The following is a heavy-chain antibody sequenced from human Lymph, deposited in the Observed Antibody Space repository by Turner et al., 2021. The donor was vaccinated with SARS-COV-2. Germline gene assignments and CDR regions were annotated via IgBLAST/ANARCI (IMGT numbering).Heavy chain of an antibody. CDR2: IYSGGTT. V-gene: IGHV3-53*02. CDR3: ARDLGTYGMDV. Sequence: EVQLVETGGGLIQPGGSLRLSCAASGIIVSRNYMNWVRQAPVKGLEWVSVIYSGGTTYYADSVKGRFTISRDNSKNTLYLQMNSLRVEDTAVYYCARDLGTYGMDVWGQGTTVTVSS. J-gene: IGHJ6*02. D-gene: IGHD6-13*01. CDR1: GIIVSRNY.